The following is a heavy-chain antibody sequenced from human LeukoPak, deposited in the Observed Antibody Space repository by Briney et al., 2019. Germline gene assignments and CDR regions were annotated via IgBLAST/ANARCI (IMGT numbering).Heavy chain of an antibody. CDR2: IRSKPHNYAT. CDR1: GFTFSGSA. V-gene: IGHV3-73*01. CDR3: TIYYGDRLNDAFDI. Sequence: GALRLSCAASGFTFSGSAMHWVRQAFGKGLEWVGRIRSKPHNYATTYAASVKGRFTISRDDSRNTAYLQMHSLKTEDTAVYYCTIYYGDRLNDAFDIWGQGTMVTVSS. D-gene: IGHD4-17*01. J-gene: IGHJ3*02.